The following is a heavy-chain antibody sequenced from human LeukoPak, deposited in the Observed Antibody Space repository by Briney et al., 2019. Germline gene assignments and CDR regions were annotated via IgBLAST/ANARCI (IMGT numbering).Heavy chain of an antibody. D-gene: IGHD4-17*01. CDR1: GYTLTELS. V-gene: IGHV1-24*01. Sequence: ASVKVSCKVSGYTLTELSMHWVRQAPGKGLEWMGDFDPEDGETIYAQKFQGRVTMTEDTSTDTAYMELSSLRSEDTGVYYCATDRRGYGDYRDPPDWYFDLWGRGTLVTVSS. J-gene: IGHJ2*01. CDR2: FDPEDGET. CDR3: ATDRRGYGDYRDPPDWYFDL.